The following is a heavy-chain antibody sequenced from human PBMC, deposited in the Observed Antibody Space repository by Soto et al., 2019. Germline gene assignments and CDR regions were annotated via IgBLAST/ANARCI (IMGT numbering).Heavy chain of an antibody. CDR2: IRGSGGST. CDR3: AKDRTKWLVHPEDFDY. CDR1: GLTFSSYA. Sequence: EVQLLEAGGGLVQPGGSRRLSCAASGLTFSSYALSWVRQAPGKGLEWVSAIRGSGGSTYYAASVKGRFTISRDNSKNTLSLQMNSLRAEDTAVYYCAKDRTKWLVHPEDFDYWGQGTMVTVSS. J-gene: IGHJ4*02. D-gene: IGHD6-19*01. V-gene: IGHV3-23*01.